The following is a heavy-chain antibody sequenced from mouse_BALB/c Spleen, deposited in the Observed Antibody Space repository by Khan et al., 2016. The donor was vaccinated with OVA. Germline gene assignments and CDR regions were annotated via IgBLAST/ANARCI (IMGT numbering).Heavy chain of an antibody. CDR2: IWGGGGT. CDR3: ARAYYRYDGYYAMDY. J-gene: IGHJ4*01. V-gene: IGHV2-6-4*01. D-gene: IGHD2-14*01. CDR1: GFSLSRYN. Sequence: VQLVESGPGLVAPSQSLSITFTVSGFSLSRYNIHWVRQPPGKGLEWLGMIWGGGGTDYNSTLKSRLSIRKDNSKSQVLLKMNSLQTDDTAIYYCARAYYRYDGYYAMDYWGQGTSVTVSS.